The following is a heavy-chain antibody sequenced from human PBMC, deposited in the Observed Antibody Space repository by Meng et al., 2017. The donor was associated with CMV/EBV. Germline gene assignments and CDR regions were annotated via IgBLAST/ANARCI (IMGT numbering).Heavy chain of an antibody. D-gene: IGHD2-15*01. Sequence: GESLKISCAASGFTVSSNYMSWVRQAPGKGLEWVSSISSSSSYIYYADSVKGRFTISRDNAKNSLYLQMNSLRAEDTAVYYCARDRGGDIAPYYYYGMDVWGQGTTVTVSS. J-gene: IGHJ6*02. CDR2: ISSSSSYI. V-gene: IGHV3-21*01. CDR1: GFTVSSNY. CDR3: ARDRGGDIAPYYYYGMDV.